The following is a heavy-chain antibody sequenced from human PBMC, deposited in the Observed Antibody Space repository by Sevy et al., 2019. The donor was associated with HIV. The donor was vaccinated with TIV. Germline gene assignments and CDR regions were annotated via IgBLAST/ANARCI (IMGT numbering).Heavy chain of an antibody. Sequence: GGSLRLSCAASGFTFSDYYMSWIRQAPGKGLEWVSYISSSGSTIYYADSVKGRFTISRDNAKNSLYQQMNSLRAEDTAVYYCARERPFYGSGSDALGWFDPWGQGTLVTVSS. V-gene: IGHV3-11*01. J-gene: IGHJ5*02. CDR1: GFTFSDYY. CDR2: ISSSGSTI. D-gene: IGHD3-10*01. CDR3: ARERPFYGSGSDALGWFDP.